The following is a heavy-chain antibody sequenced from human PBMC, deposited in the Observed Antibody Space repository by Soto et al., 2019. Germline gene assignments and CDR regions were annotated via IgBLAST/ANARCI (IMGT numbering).Heavy chain of an antibody. V-gene: IGHV4-34*01. Sequence: SDTLSLTCAVYGGSFSGYYWSWIRQPPGKGLEWVGEINHSGSTNYNPSLKSRVSISVDTSKNQVSLKLSSVTAADTAVYYCARHFTGHSTIFAVVESGYMDMWGSGTTVRVPS. J-gene: IGHJ6*03. CDR1: GGSFSGYY. CDR2: INHSGST. CDR3: ARHFTGHSTIFAVVESGYMDM. D-gene: IGHD3-3*01.